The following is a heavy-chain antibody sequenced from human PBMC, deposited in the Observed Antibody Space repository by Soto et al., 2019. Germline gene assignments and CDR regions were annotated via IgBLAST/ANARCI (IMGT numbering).Heavy chain of an antibody. CDR2: IVVGSGNT. J-gene: IGHJ6*03. V-gene: IGHV1-58*02. D-gene: IGHD1-1*01. Sequence: ASVKVSCKASGFTFTSSAMQWVRQARGQRLEWIGWIVVGSGNTNYAQKFQERVTITRDMSTSTAYMELSSLRSEDTAVYYCAADQSGTTGGSRYYYYYYMDVWGKGTTVTVSS. CDR1: GFTFTSSA. CDR3: AADQSGTTGGSRYYYYYYMDV.